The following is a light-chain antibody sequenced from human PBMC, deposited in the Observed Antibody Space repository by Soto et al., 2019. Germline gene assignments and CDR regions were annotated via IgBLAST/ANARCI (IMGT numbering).Light chain of an antibody. J-gene: IGKJ1*01. Sequence: EIVLTQSPGTLSLSPGERATLSCRASQSVSSSYLGWYQQKPGQAPRLLIYGASNRATGIPDRFSGSGSGTDFTLTISRLEPEDFALYYCQQHGSSPWTFGHGTKVEIK. CDR2: GAS. CDR1: QSVSSSY. CDR3: QQHGSSPWT. V-gene: IGKV3-20*01.